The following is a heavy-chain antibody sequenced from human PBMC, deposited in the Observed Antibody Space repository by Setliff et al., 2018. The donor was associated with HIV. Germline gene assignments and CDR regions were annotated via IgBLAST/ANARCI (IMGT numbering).Heavy chain of an antibody. D-gene: IGHD6-13*01. Sequence: GGSLRLSCAASGFAFSGHQMSWVRQAPGKGLEWVAKIKQDGSEKYYVDSVKGRFTISRDNAKNSLYLQMNSLRAEDTAVYYCARPIAADGLFDSWGQGTLVTVSS. CDR2: IKQDGSEK. CDR3: ARPIAADGLFDS. J-gene: IGHJ4*02. CDR1: GFAFSGHQ. V-gene: IGHV3-7*01.